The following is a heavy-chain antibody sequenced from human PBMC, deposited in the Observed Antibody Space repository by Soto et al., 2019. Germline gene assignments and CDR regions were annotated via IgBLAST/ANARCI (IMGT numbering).Heavy chain of an antibody. CDR1: GGSISSSSYY. J-gene: IGHJ6*02. V-gene: IGHV4-39*01. CDR2: IYYSGST. D-gene: IGHD6-19*01. Sequence: SETLSLTCTVSGGSISSSSYYWGWIRQPPGKGLELIGSIYYSGSTYYNPSLKSRVTISVDTSKNQFSLKLSSVTAADTAVYYCARRRGLRQQWLVLDYGMDVWGQGTTVTVSS. CDR3: ARRRGLRQQWLVLDYGMDV.